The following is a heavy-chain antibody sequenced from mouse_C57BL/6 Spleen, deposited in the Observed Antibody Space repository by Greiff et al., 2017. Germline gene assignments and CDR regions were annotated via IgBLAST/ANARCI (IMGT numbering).Heavy chain of an antibody. J-gene: IGHJ2*01. CDR3: ARGPFYDGYLWYFDY. V-gene: IGHV2-2*01. CDR1: GFSLTSYG. Sequence: VQLQESGPGLVQPSQSLSITCTVSGFSLTSYGVHWVRQSPGKGLEWLGVIWRGGSTDDNAAFISRLSIRKDNSKSQVFFKMNSLQAYDTAIYYCARGPFYDGYLWYFDYWGQGTTLTVSS. CDR2: IWRGGST. D-gene: IGHD2-3*01.